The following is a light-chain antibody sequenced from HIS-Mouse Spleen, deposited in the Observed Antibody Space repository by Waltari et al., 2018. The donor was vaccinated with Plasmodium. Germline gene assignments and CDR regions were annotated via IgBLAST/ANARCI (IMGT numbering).Light chain of an antibody. CDR2: EDS. Sequence: SYELTHAPSVSVSPGQTARIPCTGAALPKHSAYWYQQKSGQAPVLVLYEDSKRPPGIPERFSGSSSGTMATLTISGAQVEDEADYYCYSTDSSGNHRVFGGGTKLTVL. CDR1: ALPKHS. CDR3: YSTDSSGNHRV. V-gene: IGLV3-10*01. J-gene: IGLJ3*02.